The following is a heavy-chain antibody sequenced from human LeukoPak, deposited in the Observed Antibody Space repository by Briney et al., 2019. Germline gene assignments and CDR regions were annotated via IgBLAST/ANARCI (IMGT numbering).Heavy chain of an antibody. CDR2: IIPILGIA. CDR3: ASVYYYDSSGYYRRFDY. D-gene: IGHD3-22*01. CDR1: GGTFSSYA. J-gene: IGHJ4*02. V-gene: IGHV1-69*04. Sequence: ASVKVSCKASGGTFSSYAISWVRQAPGQGLEWMGRIIPILGIANYAQKFQGRVTITADKSTSTAYMELSSLRSEDTAVYYCASVYYYDSSGYYRRFDYWGQGTLVTVSS.